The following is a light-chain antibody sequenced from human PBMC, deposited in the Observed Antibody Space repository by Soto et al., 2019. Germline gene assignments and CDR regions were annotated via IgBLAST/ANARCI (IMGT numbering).Light chain of an antibody. J-gene: IGKJ1*01. CDR3: QQYYGYPWT. V-gene: IGKV1-5*03. CDR2: RAS. Sequence: DIQLTQSPSTLSASVGDRVTITCRASQNMSDWLAWYKQKPGKDPDLLIYRASSLQSGGTSRFSGNRSGTEFNPTSSSMQHEDSATYCCQQYYGYPWTFGQGTEVEVK. CDR1: QNMSDW.